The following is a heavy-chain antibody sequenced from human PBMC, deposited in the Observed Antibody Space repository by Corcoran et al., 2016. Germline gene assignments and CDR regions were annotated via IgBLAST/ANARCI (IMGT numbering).Heavy chain of an antibody. V-gene: IGHV1-18*01. CDR3: SSSVMDVVVVTANYYYYGMDV. J-gene: IGHJ6*02. CDR2: ISAYNGNT. CDR1: GYTFTSYG. D-gene: IGHD2-21*02. Sequence: QVQLVQSGAEVKKPGASVKVSCKASGYTFTSYGISWVRQAPGQGLEWMGWISAYNGNTNYAQKLQGRVTMTTDTSTSTAYMEMRSLRSDDTAVYYCSSSVMDVVVVTANYYYYGMDVWGQGTTVTVSS.